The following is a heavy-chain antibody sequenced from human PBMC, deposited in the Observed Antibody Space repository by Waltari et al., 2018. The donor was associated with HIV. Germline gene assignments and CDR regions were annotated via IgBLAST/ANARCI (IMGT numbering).Heavy chain of an antibody. CDR1: GGSISSYY. D-gene: IGHD3-9*01. CDR2: IYTSGST. J-gene: IGHJ6*02. Sequence: QVQLQESGPGLVKPSETLSLTCPVSGGSISSYYCSWTRQPAGKGLEWIGRIYTSGSTNYNPPLKSRVTMSVNTSKNQFSLKLSSVTAAETAVYSWATEAGNLDIFAGYTGGGGYYGMDVWGQGTTVTVSS. CDR3: ATEAGNLDIFAGYTGGGGYYGMDV. V-gene: IGHV4-4*07.